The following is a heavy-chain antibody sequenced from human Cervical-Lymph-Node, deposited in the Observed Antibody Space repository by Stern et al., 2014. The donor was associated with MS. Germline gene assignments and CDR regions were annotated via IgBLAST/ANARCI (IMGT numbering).Heavy chain of an antibody. D-gene: IGHD5-12*01. CDR3: ARVSLRGYDIDY. V-gene: IGHV3-21*01. Sequence: EVQLVVSGGGLVKSGGSLRASCAASGFTFSSYSLTWVRQAPGKGLEGVSSISGSSTYIYYADAVKGRFNISRDNAKNSLYLQMNSLRAEDTAVYYCARVSLRGYDIDYWGQGTLVTVSS. J-gene: IGHJ4*02. CDR1: GFTFSSYS. CDR2: ISGSSTYI.